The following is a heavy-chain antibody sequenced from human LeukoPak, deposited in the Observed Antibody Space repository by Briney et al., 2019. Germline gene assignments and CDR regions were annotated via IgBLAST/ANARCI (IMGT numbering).Heavy chain of an antibody. CDR3: ARDLRCSSTSCRYNWFDP. V-gene: IGHV3-21*01. D-gene: IGHD2-2*01. CDR2: ISSSSSYR. CDR1: GVSFSSDS. Sequence: GGSLRLSCAASGVSFSSDSMNWVRQAPGQGLGWVSSISSSSSYRYYADSVQGRFTISRDNAKTSLYLQMNSPRAEDTAVYYCARDLRCSSTSCRYNWFDPWGQGTLVTVSS. J-gene: IGHJ5*02.